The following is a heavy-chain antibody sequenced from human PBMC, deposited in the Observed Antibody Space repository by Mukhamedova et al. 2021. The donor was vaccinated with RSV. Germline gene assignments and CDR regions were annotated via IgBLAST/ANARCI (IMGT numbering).Heavy chain of an antibody. J-gene: IGHJ5*02. Sequence: GSTYYNPSLKSRVTISVDTSKNQFSLKLSSVTAADTAVYYCARRWGYDQLLTNWFDPWGQGTLVTVSS. CDR3: ARRWGYDQLLTNWFDP. CDR2: GST. D-gene: IGHD2-2*01. V-gene: IGHV4-39*01.